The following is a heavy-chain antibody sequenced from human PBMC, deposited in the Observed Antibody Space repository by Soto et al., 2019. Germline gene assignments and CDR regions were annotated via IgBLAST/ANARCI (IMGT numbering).Heavy chain of an antibody. J-gene: IGHJ4*02. CDR1: GGSVSSGSYY. CDR3: ASGPNYYDSSGYFGY. D-gene: IGHD3-22*01. Sequence: PSETLSLTCTVSGGSVSSGSYYWSWIRQPPGKGLEWIGYIYYSGSTNYNPSLKSRVTISVDTSKNQFSLKLSSVTAADTAVYYCASGPNYYDSSGYFGYWGQGTLVTVSS. CDR2: IYYSGST. V-gene: IGHV4-61*01.